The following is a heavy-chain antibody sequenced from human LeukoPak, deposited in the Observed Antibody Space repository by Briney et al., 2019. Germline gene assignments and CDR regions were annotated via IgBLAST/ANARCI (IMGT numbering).Heavy chain of an antibody. D-gene: IGHD3-3*01. Sequence: GGSLRLSCAASGFSFNIYAMGWVRQAPGKGLEWVPVIGSGSVDKHYADTVRGRFDISSDNSENRLFLQMNSLRVEDSGVYYCAKRVPLTALDSWGQGTLVTVSS. CDR2: IGSGSVDK. CDR1: GFSFNIYA. J-gene: IGHJ5*01. CDR3: AKRVPLTALDS. V-gene: IGHV3-23*01.